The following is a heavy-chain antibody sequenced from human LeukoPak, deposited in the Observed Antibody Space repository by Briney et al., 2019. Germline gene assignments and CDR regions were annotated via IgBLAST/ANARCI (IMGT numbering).Heavy chain of an antibody. CDR3: AKDGYSGSYYFDY. CDR2: ISWDGGST. J-gene: IGHJ4*02. Sequence: PGGSLRLSCAASGFTFDDCTMHWVRQAPGKGLEWVPLISWDGGSTYYADSVKGRVTISRDNSKNSLYLQMNSLRTEDTALYYCAKDGYSGSYYFDYWGQGTLVTVSS. V-gene: IGHV3-43*01. D-gene: IGHD1-26*01. CDR1: GFTFDDCT.